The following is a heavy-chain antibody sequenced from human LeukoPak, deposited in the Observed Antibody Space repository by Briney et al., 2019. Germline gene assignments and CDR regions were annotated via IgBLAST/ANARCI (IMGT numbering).Heavy chain of an antibody. D-gene: IGHD2-2*02. CDR3: AKDHLLCTSTSCYIDYFDS. CDR1: GVTFTNYA. Sequence: GGSLRLSCETSGVTFTNYAMSWVRQAPGKGQEWVSAFTGRPGRTYYADSVRGRFTISRDTSKNILFLQMSSLRVEDTAIYYCAKDHLLCTSTSCYIDYFDSWGQGTLVSVSP. CDR2: FTGRPGRT. V-gene: IGHV3-23*01. J-gene: IGHJ4*02.